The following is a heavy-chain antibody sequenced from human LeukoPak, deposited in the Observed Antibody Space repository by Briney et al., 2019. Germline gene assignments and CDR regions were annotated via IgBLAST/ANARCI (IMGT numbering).Heavy chain of an antibody. D-gene: IGHD2-21*01. CDR1: GGSFSGYY. J-gene: IGHJ4*02. V-gene: IGHV4-34*01. CDR3: AREASYCGGDCLLDY. Sequence: SETLSLTCAVYGGSFSGYYWSWIRQPPGKGLEWIGEINHSGSTNYNPSLKSRVTISVDTSKNQFSLKLSSVTAADTAVYYCAREASYCGGDCLLDYWGQGTLVTVSS. CDR2: INHSGST.